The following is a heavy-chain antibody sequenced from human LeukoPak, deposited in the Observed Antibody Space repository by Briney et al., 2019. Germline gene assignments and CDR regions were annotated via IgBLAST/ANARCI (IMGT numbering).Heavy chain of an antibody. CDR1: GVSFSGYY. Sequence: SETLSLTCAAYGVSFSGYYWSWIRQPPGKGLEWIGDINHSGSTNYNPSLKSRVTISVDTSKNQFSLRLSSVAAADTAVYYCARRGYDSSGYYHAFWGQGTLVTVSS. CDR3: ARRGYDSSGYYHAF. D-gene: IGHD3-22*01. J-gene: IGHJ4*02. V-gene: IGHV4-34*01. CDR2: INHSGST.